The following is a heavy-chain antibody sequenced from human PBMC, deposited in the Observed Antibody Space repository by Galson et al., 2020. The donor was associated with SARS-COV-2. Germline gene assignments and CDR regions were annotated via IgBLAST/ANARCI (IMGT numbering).Heavy chain of an antibody. CDR3: ARGGGGYYDFWSGYYPHWYFDL. V-gene: IGHV3-13*01. Sequence: GGSLRLSCAASGFTFSSYDMHWVRQATGKGLEWVSAIGTAGDKYYPGSVKGRFTISRENAKNSLYLQMNSLRAGDTAVYYCARGGGGYYDFWSGYYPHWYFDLWGRGTLVTVSS. J-gene: IGHJ2*01. CDR2: IGTAGDK. CDR1: GFTFSSYD. D-gene: IGHD3-3*01.